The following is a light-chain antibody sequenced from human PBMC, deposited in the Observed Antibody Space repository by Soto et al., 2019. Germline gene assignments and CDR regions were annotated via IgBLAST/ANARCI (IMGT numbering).Light chain of an antibody. V-gene: IGKV3-20*01. CDR2: GAS. Sequence: EIVLTQSPGTLSLSPGERATLSCRASPSVSSRYLAGYQQKPGQAPRLLIYGASSRATGIPDRFSGSGSGTDFTLTISRPETEDFPVYYCQQYGSSPRTFGQGTKVESK. CDR1: PSVSSRY. CDR3: QQYGSSPRT. J-gene: IGKJ1*01.